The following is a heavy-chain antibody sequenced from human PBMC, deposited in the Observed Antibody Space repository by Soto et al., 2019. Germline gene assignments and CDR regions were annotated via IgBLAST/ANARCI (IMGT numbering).Heavy chain of an antibody. D-gene: IGHD2-8*01. J-gene: IGHJ4*02. CDR3: ARRALPQCINGVCYKDGFWDY. V-gene: IGHV4-31*03. CDR1: GGSVSSGGYY. CDR2: IYYSGTT. Sequence: KPSETLSLTCTVSGGSVSSGGYYWSWIRQHPGTGLEWIGYIYYSGTTYFNPSLKSRASISLDTSKNEFSLKLTSATAADTAVYYCARRALPQCINGVCYKDGFWDYWGQGAMVTVSS.